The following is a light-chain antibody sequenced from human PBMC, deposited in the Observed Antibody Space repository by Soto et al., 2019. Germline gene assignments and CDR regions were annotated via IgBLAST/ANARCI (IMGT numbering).Light chain of an antibody. CDR2: AAS. V-gene: IGKV1-9*01. CDR3: QQLNSYPAT. Sequence: IQLTQSPSSLSASVGDRVTITCRASQGISSYLDWYQQKPGKAPKLLIYAASTLQSGVPSRFSGSGSGTDFTLTISSLQPEDFATYYCQQLNSYPATFGQGTRLEIK. J-gene: IGKJ5*01. CDR1: QGISSY.